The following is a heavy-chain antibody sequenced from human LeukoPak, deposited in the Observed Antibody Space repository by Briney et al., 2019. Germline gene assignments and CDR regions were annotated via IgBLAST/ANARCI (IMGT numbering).Heavy chain of an antibody. CDR2: IRYDGSNK. CDR1: GFTFSSYG. Sequence: GGSLRLSCAASGFTFSSYGMHWVRQAPGKGLEWVAFIRYDGSNKYYADSVKGRFTISRDNPKTTLYLQMNSLRAEDTAVYYCAKEFIPRIGELFTYSEFDYWGQGTLATVSS. D-gene: IGHD3-10*01. CDR3: AKEFIPRIGELFTYSEFDY. J-gene: IGHJ4*02. V-gene: IGHV3-30*02.